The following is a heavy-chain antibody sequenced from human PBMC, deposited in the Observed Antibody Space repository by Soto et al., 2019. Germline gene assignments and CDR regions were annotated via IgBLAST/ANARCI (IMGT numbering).Heavy chain of an antibody. V-gene: IGHV4-34*01. CDR2: INHSGST. Sequence: QVQLQQWGAGLLKPSETLSLTCAVYGGSFSGYYWSWIRQPPGKGLEWIGEINHSGSTNYNPSLKSRVTISVDTSKNQFPLKLSSVTAADTAVYYCARIFVGHGEVIAARPLEMDVWGQGTTVTVSS. CDR3: ARIFVGHGEVIAARPLEMDV. D-gene: IGHD6-6*01. J-gene: IGHJ6*02. CDR1: GGSFSGYY.